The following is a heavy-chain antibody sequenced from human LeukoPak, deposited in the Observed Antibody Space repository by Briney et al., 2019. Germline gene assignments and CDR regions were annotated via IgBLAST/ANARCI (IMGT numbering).Heavy chain of an antibody. V-gene: IGHV1-46*01. CDR3: AREDSGSTYYFDN. D-gene: IGHD1-26*01. CDR2: INPNGGSA. CDR1: GYTFTSYY. J-gene: IGHJ4*02. Sequence: ASVKVSFKASGYTFTSYYMHWVRQAPGQGLEWMGIINPNGGSATYAQKFQGRVTMTRDTSTSTLYMEPSSLGSEDTAVYYCAREDSGSTYYFDNWGQGTLVTVSS.